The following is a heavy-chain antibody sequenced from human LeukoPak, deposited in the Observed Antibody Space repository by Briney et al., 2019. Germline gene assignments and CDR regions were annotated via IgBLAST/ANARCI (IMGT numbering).Heavy chain of an antibody. CDR2: IFYTGTA. CDR3: ARPDSGKTTGYSSGWYM. D-gene: IGHD6-19*01. Sequence: PSETLSLTCNVSGGSISNNNYFWAWIRQPPGKGLEWLGSIFYTGTAYYNPSLEGPVTMSVDTSKNQFSLKLTSVMAADTAMYFCARPDSGKTTGYSSGWYMWGQGTLVTVSS. J-gene: IGHJ4*02. V-gene: IGHV4-39*07. CDR1: GGSISNNNYF.